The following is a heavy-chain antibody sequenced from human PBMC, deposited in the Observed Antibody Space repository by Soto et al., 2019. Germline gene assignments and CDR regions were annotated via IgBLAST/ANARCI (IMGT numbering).Heavy chain of an antibody. CDR3: PHRGSMYGHWDHDYLDY. Sequence: QITLKESGPTRVRPTQTLALTCTFSGFSLTTSGVGVGWIRKTPGKALEWLAVIYWDDDKRYSPSLKSRLTSPPDTSKKHVVLTMDDMDPEDTATHCCPHRGSMYGHWDHDYLDYWGQGTLVTVSA. J-gene: IGHJ4*02. CDR1: GFSLTTSGVG. V-gene: IGHV2-5*02. D-gene: IGHD2-8*01. CDR2: IYWDDDK.